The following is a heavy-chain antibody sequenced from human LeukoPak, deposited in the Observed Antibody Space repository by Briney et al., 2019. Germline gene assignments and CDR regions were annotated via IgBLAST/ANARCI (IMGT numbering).Heavy chain of an antibody. CDR3: TSLARDIVVMTARRDY. J-gene: IGHJ4*02. D-gene: IGHD2-21*02. Sequence: GGSLRLSCTTSGFTFGDYAMTWVRQAPGKGLEWVGLIRSKAYGGTTDYAASVKGRFTISRDDSKSIAYLQMNSLGTEDTAVYYCTSLARDIVVMTARRDYWGQGTLVTVSS. V-gene: IGHV3-49*04. CDR1: GFTFGDYA. CDR2: IRSKAYGGTT.